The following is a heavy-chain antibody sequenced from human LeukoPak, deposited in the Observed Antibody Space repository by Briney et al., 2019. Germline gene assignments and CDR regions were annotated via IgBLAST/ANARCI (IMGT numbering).Heavy chain of an antibody. D-gene: IGHD3-22*01. CDR3: AKDPLSYDSSGYHLLIH. J-gene: IGHJ4*02. Sequence: GGSLRLSCAASGFTFSSYAMHWVRQAPGKGLEWVAVISYDGSNKYYADSVKGRFTISRDNSKNTLYLQMNSLRAEDTAVYYCAKDPLSYDSSGYHLLIHWGQGTLVTVSP. CDR1: GFTFSSYA. V-gene: IGHV3-30*04. CDR2: ISYDGSNK.